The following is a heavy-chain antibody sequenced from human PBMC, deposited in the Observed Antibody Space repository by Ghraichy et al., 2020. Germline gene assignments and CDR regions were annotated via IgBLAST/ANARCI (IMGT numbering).Heavy chain of an antibody. D-gene: IGHD2-15*01. CDR3: AKGYCSSGSCYGGRWFDP. Sequence: GGSLRLSCAASGFTFNNYAMYWVRQAPGKGLEWVSGISGSGSSTYYADSVKGRFTISRDNSKNTLFLQMSSLRAEDTAVYYCAKGYCSSGSCYGGRWFDPWGQGTLVTVS. J-gene: IGHJ5*02. V-gene: IGHV3-23*01. CDR2: ISGSGSST. CDR1: GFTFNNYA.